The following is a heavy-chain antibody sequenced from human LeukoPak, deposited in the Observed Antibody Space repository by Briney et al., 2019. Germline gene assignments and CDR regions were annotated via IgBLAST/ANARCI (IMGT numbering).Heavy chain of an antibody. V-gene: IGHV1-46*01. Sequence: ASVKVSCKASGYTFTGYYMHWVRQAPGQGLEWMGVINPSGGSTSYAQKFQGRVTMTRDTSTSTVYMELSSLRSEDTAVYYCARPLGYCSSTSCYAWYYYGMDVWGQGTTVTVSS. CDR1: GYTFTGYY. CDR3: ARPLGYCSSTSCYAWYYYGMDV. CDR2: INPSGGST. J-gene: IGHJ6*02. D-gene: IGHD2-2*01.